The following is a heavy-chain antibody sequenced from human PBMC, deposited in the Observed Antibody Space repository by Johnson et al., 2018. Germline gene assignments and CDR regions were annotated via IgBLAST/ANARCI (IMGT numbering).Heavy chain of an antibody. V-gene: IGHV3-21*01. CDR1: GFTFSSYS. Sequence: VQLQEAGGGLVKPGGSLRLSCAASGFTFSSYSMNWVRQAPGKGLEWVSSISSSSSYIYYADSVKGRFTIPRDNANNSLYLQMNTLTAEDTAVYYCARARMPYGDYLEYFQHWGQGTLVTVSS. D-gene: IGHD4-17*01. CDR2: ISSSSSYI. J-gene: IGHJ1*01. CDR3: ARARMPYGDYLEYFQH.